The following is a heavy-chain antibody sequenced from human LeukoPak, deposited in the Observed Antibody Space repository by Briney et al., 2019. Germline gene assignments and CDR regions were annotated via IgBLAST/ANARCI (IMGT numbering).Heavy chain of an antibody. CDR3: ASLQNIVGATPLPDY. D-gene: IGHD1-26*01. V-gene: IGHV4-39*07. J-gene: IGHJ4*02. CDR1: GVSISSSTYY. CDR2: IYYSGTT. Sequence: SETLSLTCTVSGVSISSSTYYWGWIRQPPGKGLEWIGTIYYSGTTYYNPSLKSRVTISIDTSTNQFSLKLNSVTAADTAVYYCASLQNIVGATPLPDYWGQGTLVTVSS.